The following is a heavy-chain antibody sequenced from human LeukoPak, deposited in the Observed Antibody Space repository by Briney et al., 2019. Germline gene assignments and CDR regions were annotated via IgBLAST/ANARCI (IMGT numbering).Heavy chain of an antibody. Sequence: GGSLRLSCAASGFIFSRYGMTWVRQAPGKGLEWVSAISGSGGSTYYADSVKGRFTISRDNSKNTLYLQMNSLRAEDTAVYYCAKDYHGGYDKLDYWGQGTLVTVSS. CDR1: GFIFSRYG. CDR3: AKDYHGGYDKLDY. J-gene: IGHJ4*02. V-gene: IGHV3-23*01. D-gene: IGHD5-12*01. CDR2: ISGSGGST.